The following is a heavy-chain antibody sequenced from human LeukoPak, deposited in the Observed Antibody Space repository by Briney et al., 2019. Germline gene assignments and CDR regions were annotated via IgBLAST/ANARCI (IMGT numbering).Heavy chain of an antibody. V-gene: IGHV3-23*01. J-gene: IGHJ4*02. CDR1: GFTFSSYA. D-gene: IGHD3-22*01. CDR2: ISGSGGST. Sequence: GGSVRLSCAASGFTFSSYAMSWVRQAPGKGLEWVSAISGSGGSTYYADSVKGRFTISRDNSKNTLYLQMNSLRAEDTAVYYCAKDLREYYYDSSYFDYWGQGTLVTVSS. CDR3: AKDLREYYYDSSYFDY.